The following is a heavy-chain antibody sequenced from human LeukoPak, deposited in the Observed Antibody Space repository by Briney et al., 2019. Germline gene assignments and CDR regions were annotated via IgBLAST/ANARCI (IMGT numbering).Heavy chain of an antibody. V-gene: IGHV3-23*01. Sequence: PGGSLRLSCAASRFTFSNYAMSWVRQAPGKGLEWVSTISGSGGSTYYADSVKGRFTISRDNSKNTLHLQMNSLRAEDTAVYYCAREPLNDYGGNPFDYWGQGTLVTVSS. J-gene: IGHJ4*02. D-gene: IGHD4-23*01. CDR3: AREPLNDYGGNPFDY. CDR2: ISGSGGST. CDR1: RFTFSNYA.